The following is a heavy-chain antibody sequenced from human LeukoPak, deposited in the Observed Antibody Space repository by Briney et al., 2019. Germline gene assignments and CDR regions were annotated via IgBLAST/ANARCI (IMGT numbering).Heavy chain of an antibody. V-gene: IGHV4-59*01. J-gene: IGHJ4*02. CDR2: IYYSGSP. CDR1: GGSITTYY. CDR3: ARFNYDILTGYYHFDY. D-gene: IGHD3-9*01. Sequence: PSETLSLTCNVSGGSITTYYWSWIRQPPGKGLEWIGYIYYSGSPNYNPSLKSRVTISVDTSKNQFSLKLSSVTAADTAVYYCARFNYDILTGYYHFDYWGQGTLVTVSS.